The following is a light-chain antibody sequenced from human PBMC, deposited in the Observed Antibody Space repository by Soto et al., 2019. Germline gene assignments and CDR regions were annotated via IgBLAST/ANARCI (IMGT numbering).Light chain of an antibody. V-gene: IGLV2-8*01. CDR3: SSYGGYNNVV. Sequence: QSVLTQPPSASWSPRQSVTISCTGTSSDVGGYNYVSWFQQHPGKAPKLIIDEVNQRPSGVPDRFSGSKSGNTASLTVSGLQAEDEGTYYCSSYGGYNNVVFGTGTKVTVL. CDR2: EVN. J-gene: IGLJ1*01. CDR1: SSDVGGYNY.